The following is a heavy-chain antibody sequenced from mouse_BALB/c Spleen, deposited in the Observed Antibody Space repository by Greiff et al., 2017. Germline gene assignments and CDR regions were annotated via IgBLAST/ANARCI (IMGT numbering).Heavy chain of an antibody. D-gene: IGHD1-1*01. CDR3: ARDYGSSYLWFAY. CDR2: IWGDGST. V-gene: IGHV2-6-7*01. Sequence: VQLQESGPGLVAPSQSLSITCTVSGFSLTGYGVNWVRQPPGKGLEWLGMIWGDGSTDYNSALKSRLSISKDNSKSQVFLKMNSLQTDDTARYYCARDYGSSYLWFAYWGQGTLVTVSA. J-gene: IGHJ3*01. CDR1: GFSLTGYG.